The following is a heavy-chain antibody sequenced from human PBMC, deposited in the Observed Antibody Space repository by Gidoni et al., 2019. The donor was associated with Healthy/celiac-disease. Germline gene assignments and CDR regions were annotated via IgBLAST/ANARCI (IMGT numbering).Heavy chain of an antibody. V-gene: IGHV5-10-1*03. CDR3: ARSDIVVVPAADLYFDY. D-gene: IGHD2-2*01. Sequence: EVQLVQSGAEVTKPGESLRISCKGSGYSFTSSWISWVRQMPGKGLEWMGRIDPSDSYTNYSPSFQGHVTISTDKSISTAYLQWSSLKASDTAMYYCARSDIVVVPAADLYFDYWGQGTLVTVSS. CDR1: GYSFTSSW. CDR2: IDPSDSYT. J-gene: IGHJ4*02.